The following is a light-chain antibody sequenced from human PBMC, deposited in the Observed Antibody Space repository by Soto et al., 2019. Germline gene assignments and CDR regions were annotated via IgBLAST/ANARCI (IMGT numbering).Light chain of an antibody. J-gene: IGKJ3*01. CDR1: QGIANH. V-gene: IGKV1-27*01. CDR2: AAS. Sequence: IQMTQSPSSLSASVGVRVTITCRASQGIANHLAWYQQKPGKAPDLLIYAASTLQSGVPSRFSGSGFGTDFTLTISSLQPEDVATSYCHKYKSAPYTVGPGTKVDI. CDR3: HKYKSAPYT.